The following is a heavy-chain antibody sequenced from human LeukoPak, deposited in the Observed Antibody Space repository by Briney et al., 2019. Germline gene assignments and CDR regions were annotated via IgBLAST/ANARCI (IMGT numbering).Heavy chain of an antibody. J-gene: IGHJ4*02. Sequence: SSPTLVNPTQTLTLTCTFSGFSLSTSGVSVGWIRQPPGKALESLPIIYWNDDKHYSPSLKSRLTITNITKDTSKNQVVLTMTNMDPVDTATYYCAHRLGRYGRNQFDYWGQGTLVTVSS. D-gene: IGHD1-14*01. V-gene: IGHV2-5*01. CDR3: AHRLGRYGRNQFDY. CDR2: IYWNDDK. CDR1: GFSLSTSGVS.